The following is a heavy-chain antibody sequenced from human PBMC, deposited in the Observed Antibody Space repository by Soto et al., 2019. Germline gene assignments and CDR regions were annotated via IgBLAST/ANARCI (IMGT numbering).Heavy chain of an antibody. CDR1: GYTFTSYA. J-gene: IGHJ6*02. D-gene: IGHD6-13*01. V-gene: IGHV1-3*01. Sequence: ASVKVSCKASGYTFTSYAMHWVRQAPGQRLEWVGWINAGNGNTKYSQKFQGRVTITRDTSASTAYMELSSLRSEDTAVYYCARDSSSWYGNYYGMDVWGQGTTVTVS. CDR2: INAGNGNT. CDR3: ARDSSSWYGNYYGMDV.